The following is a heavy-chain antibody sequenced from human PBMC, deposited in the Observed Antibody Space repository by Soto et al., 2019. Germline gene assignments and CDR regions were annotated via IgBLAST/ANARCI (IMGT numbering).Heavy chain of an antibody. CDR2: IYYSGST. Sequence: PSETLSLTCTVSGGSISSYYWSWIRQPPGKGLEWIGYIYYSGSTNYNPSLKSRVTISVDTSKSQFSLKLGSVTAADTAVYYCARERITMVRGVKVNWFDPWGQGTLVTVSS. V-gene: IGHV4-59*12. CDR3: ARERITMVRGVKVNWFDP. D-gene: IGHD3-10*01. CDR1: GGSISSYY. J-gene: IGHJ5*02.